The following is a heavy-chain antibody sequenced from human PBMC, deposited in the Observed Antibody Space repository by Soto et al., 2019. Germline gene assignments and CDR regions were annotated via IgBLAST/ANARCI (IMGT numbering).Heavy chain of an antibody. CDR3: ARVFHCSSTSCYENWFDP. CDR1: GGSISSYY. CDR2: IYYSGST. Sequence: PSETLSFTCTVSGGSISSYYWSWIRQPPGKGLEWIGYIYYSGSTNYNPSLKSRVTISVDTSKNQFSLKLSSVTAADTAVFYCARVFHCSSTSCYENWFDPWGQGTLVTVSS. J-gene: IGHJ5*02. V-gene: IGHV4-59*01. D-gene: IGHD2-2*01.